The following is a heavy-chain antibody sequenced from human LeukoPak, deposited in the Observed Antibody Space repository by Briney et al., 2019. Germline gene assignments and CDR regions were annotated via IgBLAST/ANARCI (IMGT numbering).Heavy chain of an antibody. D-gene: IGHD6-19*01. V-gene: IGHV1-2*02. CDR3: TRVSSSGWSGPGY. CDR1: GYTFTGYY. CDR2: INPNSGGT. Sequence: ASVKVSCKASGYTFTGYYMHWVRQAPGQGLEWMGWINPNSGGTNYAQKFQGRVTMTEDTSMNTAYMELRSLRLEDTAVYYCTRVSSSGWSGPGYWGQGTLVTVSS. J-gene: IGHJ4*02.